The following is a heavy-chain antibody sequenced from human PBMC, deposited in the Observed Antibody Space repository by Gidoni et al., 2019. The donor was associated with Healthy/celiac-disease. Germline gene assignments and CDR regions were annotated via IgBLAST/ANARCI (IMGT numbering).Heavy chain of an antibody. Sequence: QVQLQESGPGLVKPSQTLSLPCTVSAGSISSGCYSWSWIRQHPGKGLEWIGYIYYSGSTYYNPSLKSRVTISVDTSKNQFSLKLSSVTAADTAVYYCARDPHCTNGVCYTGWFDPWGQGTLVTVSS. CDR2: IYYSGST. D-gene: IGHD2-8*01. V-gene: IGHV4-31*03. CDR1: AGSISSGCYS. CDR3: ARDPHCTNGVCYTGWFDP. J-gene: IGHJ5*02.